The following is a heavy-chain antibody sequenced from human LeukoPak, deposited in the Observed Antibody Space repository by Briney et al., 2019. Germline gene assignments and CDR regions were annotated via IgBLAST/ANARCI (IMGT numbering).Heavy chain of an antibody. CDR2: IRYDGSNK. CDR3: AKVRPSSSSLDY. J-gene: IGHJ4*02. CDR1: GFTFSSYG. V-gene: IGHV3-30*02. Sequence: PGGSLRLSCAASGFTFSSYGMHWVRQAPGKGLEWVAFIRYDGSNKYYADSVKGRFTISRDNSKNTLYLQMNSLRAEDTAVYYCAKVRPSSSSLDYWGQGTLVTVSS. D-gene: IGHD6-6*01.